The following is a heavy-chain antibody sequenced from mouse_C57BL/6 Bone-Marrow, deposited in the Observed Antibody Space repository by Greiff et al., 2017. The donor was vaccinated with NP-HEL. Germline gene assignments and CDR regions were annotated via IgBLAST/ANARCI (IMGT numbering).Heavy chain of an antibody. Sequence: EVKLMESGPGLVKPSQSLSLTCSVTGYSITSGYYWNWIRQFPGNKLEWMGYISYDGSNNYNPSLKNRISITRDTSKNQFFLKLNSVTTEDTATYYCAREDYSRAWFAYWGQGTLVTVSA. CDR3: AREDYSRAWFAY. D-gene: IGHD2-5*01. CDR1: GYSITSGYY. J-gene: IGHJ3*01. CDR2: ISYDGSN. V-gene: IGHV3-6*01.